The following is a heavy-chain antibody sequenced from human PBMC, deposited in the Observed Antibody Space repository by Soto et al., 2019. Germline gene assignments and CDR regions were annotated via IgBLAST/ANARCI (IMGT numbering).Heavy chain of an antibody. D-gene: IGHD2-21*02. CDR2: ISSSSSYI. V-gene: IGHV3-21*01. CDR3: ARAPWGGDSYGMDV. Sequence: GGSLRLSCAASGFTFSSYGMNWVRQAPGKGLEWVSSISSSSSYIYYADTVKGRFTISRDNAKNSLYLQMNSLRAEDTAVYYCARAPWGGDSYGMDVWGQGTTVTVSS. CDR1: GFTFSSYG. J-gene: IGHJ6*02.